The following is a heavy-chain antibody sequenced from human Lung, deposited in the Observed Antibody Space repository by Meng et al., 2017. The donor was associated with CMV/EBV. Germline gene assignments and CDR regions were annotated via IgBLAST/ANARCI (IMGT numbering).Heavy chain of an antibody. CDR2: FNTNTGEP. D-gene: IGHD6-25*01. CDR3: ARDSEAADY. J-gene: IGHJ4*02. Sequence: SSFEDLVALGRISFTTACCTFTAYSMNWVRLARGQGLGWMGWFNTNTGEPTYAQGLTGRFVFSLDTADSTAYLQISSLKAEDTAVYYCARDSEAADYWGQGTLVTVSS. V-gene: IGHV7-4-1*02. CDR1: CCTFTAYS.